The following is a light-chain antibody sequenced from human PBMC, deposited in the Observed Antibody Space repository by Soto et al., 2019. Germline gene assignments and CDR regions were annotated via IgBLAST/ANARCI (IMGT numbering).Light chain of an antibody. J-gene: IGKJ4*01. CDR1: QRISTY. V-gene: IGKV1-39*01. Sequence: DIQMTQSPSSLSASVGDRVTITCRASQRISTYLNWYQQKPGTAPKLLIYAASSLQGGVPPRFSGSGSGTDFTLTINSLQPEDFATYFCQQSYTTPLTFGGGTKGDIK. CDR3: QQSYTTPLT. CDR2: AAS.